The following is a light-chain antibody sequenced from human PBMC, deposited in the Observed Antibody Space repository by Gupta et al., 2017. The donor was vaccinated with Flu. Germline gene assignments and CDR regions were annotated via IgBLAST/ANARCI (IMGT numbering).Light chain of an antibody. J-gene: IGLJ2*01. CDR2: KDS. CDR3: QSADSNGTV. CDR1: ALPKQY. V-gene: IGLV3-25*02. Sequence: SYELTQPPSVSVSPGQTARITCSGDALPKQYAYWYQQKPGQAPVLVIYKDSERPSGIPERFSGSSSETTVTLTISGVQAEDEDDYYCQSADSNGTVFGGGTKLTVL.